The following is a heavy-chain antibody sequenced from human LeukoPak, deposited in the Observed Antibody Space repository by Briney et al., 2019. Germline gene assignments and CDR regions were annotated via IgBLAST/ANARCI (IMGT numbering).Heavy chain of an antibody. V-gene: IGHV3-21*01. CDR2: ISSSSSYI. J-gene: IGHJ4*02. Sequence: AGGSLRLSCAASGFTFSSYSMNWVRQAPGEGLEWVSYISSSSSYIYYADSVKGRFTISRDNAKNSLYLQMNSLRAEDTAVYYCARDDPSGFGGYWGQGTLVTVSS. CDR1: GFTFSSYS. D-gene: IGHD3-10*01. CDR3: ARDDPSGFGGY.